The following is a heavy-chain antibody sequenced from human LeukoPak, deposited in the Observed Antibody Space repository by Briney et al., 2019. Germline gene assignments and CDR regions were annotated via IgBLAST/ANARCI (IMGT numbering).Heavy chain of an antibody. J-gene: IGHJ4*02. D-gene: IGHD3-3*01. Sequence: ASVKVSCKASGYTFTGYYMHWVRQAPGQGLEWMGWINPKSGGTNYAQKFQGRVTMTRDTSISTAYMEVSRMTSDDTAVYCCATSGGTSGPELDYWGQGTLVTVSS. CDR3: ATSGGTSGPELDY. CDR1: GYTFTGYY. CDR2: INPKSGGT. V-gene: IGHV1-2*02.